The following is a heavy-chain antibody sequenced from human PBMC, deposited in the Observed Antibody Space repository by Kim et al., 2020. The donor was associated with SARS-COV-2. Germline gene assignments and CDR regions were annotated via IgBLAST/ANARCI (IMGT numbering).Heavy chain of an antibody. CDR2: ISSDGGDI. J-gene: IGHJ5*02. Sequence: GGSLRLSCAASGFAFSTYWMNWVRQAPGKGLVWVSRISSDGGDITYADSVKGRFTISRDNAKNTLYLQMNGLRTEDTAVYYCAKVVYYDSRGFYAFFRSWGQGTRVTVSS. D-gene: IGHD3-22*01. CDR3: AKVVYYDSRGFYAFFRS. CDR1: GFAFSTYW. V-gene: IGHV3-74*03.